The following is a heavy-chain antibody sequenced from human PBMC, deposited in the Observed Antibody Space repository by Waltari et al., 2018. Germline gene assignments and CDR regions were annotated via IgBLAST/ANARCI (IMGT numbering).Heavy chain of an antibody. CDR1: GGSLSGYY. CDR2: INQGGST. J-gene: IGHJ6*02. Sequence: QVQLQQWGAGLLKPSETLSLTCAVYGGSLSGYYWSWIRQPPGKGMEWIGEINQGGSTNYNPSLKSLVTISVDTATNQFSLKRSSVTSADTALYYCARGTNGDYDYYYGMDVWGQGTTVTVSS. CDR3: ARGTNGDYDYYYGMDV. V-gene: IGHV4-34*01. D-gene: IGHD2-8*01.